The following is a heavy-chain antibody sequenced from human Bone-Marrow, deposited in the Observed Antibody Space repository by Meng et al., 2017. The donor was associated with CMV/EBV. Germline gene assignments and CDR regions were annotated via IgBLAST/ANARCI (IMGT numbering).Heavy chain of an antibody. Sequence: GGSLRLSCAASGFTFSSYAMHWVRQAPGKGLEWVAVISYDGSNKYYADSVKGRFTISRDNSKNTLYLQMNSLRAEDTAVYYCARDPGPLMVRGVFDYWGQGTLVTVSS. CDR3: ARDPGPLMVRGVFDY. CDR1: GFTFSSYA. J-gene: IGHJ4*02. D-gene: IGHD3-10*01. CDR2: ISYDGSNK. V-gene: IGHV3-30*04.